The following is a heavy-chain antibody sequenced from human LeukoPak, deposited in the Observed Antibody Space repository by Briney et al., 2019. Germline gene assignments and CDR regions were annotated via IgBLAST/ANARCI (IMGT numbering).Heavy chain of an antibody. CDR2: INHRGTT. Sequence: PSETLSLTCVVYGGSFSGYYWTWIRQPPGKRLEWVGEINHRGTTTYNPSLKSRVTISVDKPKNQFSLKLNSVTAADTAVYYCARVDIVTTNWFDPWGQGTLVIVSP. D-gene: IGHD5-12*01. CDR3: ARVDIVTTNWFDP. CDR1: GGSFSGYY. V-gene: IGHV4-34*01. J-gene: IGHJ5*02.